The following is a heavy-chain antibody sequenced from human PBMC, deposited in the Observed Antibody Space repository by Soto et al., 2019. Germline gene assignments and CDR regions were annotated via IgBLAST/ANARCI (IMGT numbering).Heavy chain of an antibody. D-gene: IGHD2-15*01. CDR1: GGSISSGGYY. CDR3: AREWYCSGGSCRNPVGWFDP. CDR2: IYYSGST. J-gene: IGHJ5*02. Sequence: QVQLQESGPGLVKPSQTLSLTCTVSGGSISSGGYYWSWIRQHPGKGLEWIGYIYYSGSTYYNPSLRGRVTISVDTSKNQFSLKLSSVTAADTAVYYCAREWYCSGGSCRNPVGWFDPWGQGTLVTVSS. V-gene: IGHV4-31*03.